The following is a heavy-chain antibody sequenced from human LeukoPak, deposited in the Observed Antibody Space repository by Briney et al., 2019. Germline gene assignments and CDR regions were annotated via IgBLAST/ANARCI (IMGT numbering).Heavy chain of an antibody. CDR1: GFTFSSYW. CDR3: ARDRDSGGRQGYYFDY. Sequence: GGSLRLSCAASGFTFSSYWMHWVRQAPGKGLEWVAIIYYDGSNKYYADSVKGRFTISRDNSKSTLYLQMNSLRAEDTALYYCARDRDSGGRQGYYFDYWGQGTLVTVSS. CDR2: IYYDGSNK. J-gene: IGHJ4*02. D-gene: IGHD3-10*01. V-gene: IGHV3-33*08.